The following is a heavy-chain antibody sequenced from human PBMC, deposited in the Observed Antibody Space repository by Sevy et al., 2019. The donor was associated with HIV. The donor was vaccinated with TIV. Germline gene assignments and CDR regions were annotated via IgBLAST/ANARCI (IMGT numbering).Heavy chain of an antibody. CDR1: GFTFSSYA. D-gene: IGHD3-3*01. V-gene: IGHV3-30-3*01. CDR2: ISYDGSNK. CDR3: ARDGGAMIFGVVISFDYYYYMDV. Sequence: GGSLRLSCAASGFTFSSYAMHWVRQAPGKGLEWVAVISYDGSNKYYADSVKGRFTISRDNSKNTLYLQMNSLRVEDMAVYYCARDGGAMIFGVVISFDYYYYMDVWGKGTTVTVSS. J-gene: IGHJ6*03.